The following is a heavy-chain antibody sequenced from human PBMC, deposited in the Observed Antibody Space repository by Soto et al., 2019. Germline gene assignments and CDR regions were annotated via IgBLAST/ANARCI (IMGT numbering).Heavy chain of an antibody. Sequence: SETLSLTCTVSGGSINNYYWSWIRQPPGKGLEWIGNIYYSGSTNYNPSLESRVSISVDTSKNQFSLKLNSVTAADTAVYYCARGVLELNVWGKGTTVTVSS. D-gene: IGHD1-7*01. CDR3: ARGVLELNV. V-gene: IGHV4-59*01. CDR1: GGSINNYY. CDR2: IYYSGST. J-gene: IGHJ6*04.